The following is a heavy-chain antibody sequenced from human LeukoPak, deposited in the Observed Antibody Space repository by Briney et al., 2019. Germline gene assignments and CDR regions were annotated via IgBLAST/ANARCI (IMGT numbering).Heavy chain of an antibody. J-gene: IGHJ4*02. CDR1: GGSISSYY. D-gene: IGHD1-26*01. CDR3: ARHQGPGWEPTMGGLFYFDY. Sequence: SETPSLTCTVSGGSISSYYWSWIRQPPGKGLEWIGYIYYSGSTNYNPSLKSRVTISVDTSKNQFSLKLSSVTAADTAVYYCARHQGPGWEPTMGGLFYFDYWGQGTLVTVSS. V-gene: IGHV4-59*08. CDR2: IYYSGST.